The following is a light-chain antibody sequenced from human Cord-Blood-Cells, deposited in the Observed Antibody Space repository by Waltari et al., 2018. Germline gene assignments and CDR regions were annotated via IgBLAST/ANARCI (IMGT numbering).Light chain of an antibody. CDR1: KLGDKY. CDR3: QAWDSSTEV. V-gene: IGLV3-1*01. Sequence: SYELTQPPSVSVSPGQTASITCSGDKLGDKYACWYQQKPGQSPVLVIYQDSKRPSGIPWRFSGSNSGNTATLTISGTQAMDGADYYCQAWDSSTEVFGGGTKLTVL. CDR2: QDS. J-gene: IGLJ2*01.